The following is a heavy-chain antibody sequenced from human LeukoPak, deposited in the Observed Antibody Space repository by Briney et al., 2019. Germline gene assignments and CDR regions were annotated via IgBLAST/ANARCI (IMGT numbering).Heavy chain of an antibody. CDR1: GGSISSSSYY. CDR3: ARGTKPARTNRYSSSSIDY. CDR2: IYYSGST. J-gene: IGHJ4*02. Sequence: SETLSLTCTVSGGSISSSSYYWGWIRQPPGKGLEWIGSIYYSGSTYYNPSLKSRVTISVDTSKNQFSLKLSSVTAADTAVYYCARGTKPARTNRYSSSSIDYWGQGTLVTVSS. D-gene: IGHD6-13*01. V-gene: IGHV4-39*07.